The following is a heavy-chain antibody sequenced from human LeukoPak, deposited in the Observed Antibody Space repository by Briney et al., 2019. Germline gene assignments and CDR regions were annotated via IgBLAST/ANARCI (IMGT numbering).Heavy chain of an antibody. CDR3: AKDIGGWSAFDY. V-gene: IGHV3-9*01. Sequence: GRSLRLSCAASGFTFDDYAMHWVRQAPGKGLEWVSGISWNSGSIGYADSVKGRFTISRDNAKNSLYLQMNSLRAEDTALYSCAKDIGGWSAFDYWGQGTLVTVSS. CDR2: ISWNSGSI. D-gene: IGHD2-15*01. J-gene: IGHJ4*02. CDR1: GFTFDDYA.